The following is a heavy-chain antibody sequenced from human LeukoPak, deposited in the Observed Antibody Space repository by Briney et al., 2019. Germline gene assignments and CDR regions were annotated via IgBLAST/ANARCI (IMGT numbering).Heavy chain of an antibody. CDR1: GFTFDNYA. Sequence: GGSLRLSCAASGFTFDNYAMHWVRQAPGKGLDWFSGISWNSGSIGYADSVKGRFTISRDNAKNSLYLQMNSLRAEDTALYYCAKDLEYSSSSDGMDVWGQGTTVTVSS. CDR2: ISWNSGSI. D-gene: IGHD6-6*01. CDR3: AKDLEYSSSSDGMDV. J-gene: IGHJ6*02. V-gene: IGHV3-9*01.